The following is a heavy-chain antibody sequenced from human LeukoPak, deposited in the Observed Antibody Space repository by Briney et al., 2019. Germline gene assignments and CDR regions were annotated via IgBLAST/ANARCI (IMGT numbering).Heavy chain of an antibody. J-gene: IGHJ4*02. V-gene: IGHV3-21*01. D-gene: IGHD5-18*01. Sequence: GGSLRLSCAASGFTSSSYSMNWVRQAPGKGLEWVSSISSSSSYIYYADSVKGRFTISRDNAKNSLYLQINSLRAEDTAVYYCAREGGLQLWGFGYWGQGTLVTVSS. CDR1: GFTSSSYS. CDR2: ISSSSSYI. CDR3: AREGGLQLWGFGY.